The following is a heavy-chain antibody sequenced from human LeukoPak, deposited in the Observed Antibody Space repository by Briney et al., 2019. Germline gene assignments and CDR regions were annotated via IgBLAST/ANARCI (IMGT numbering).Heavy chain of an antibody. D-gene: IGHD2-2*02. J-gene: IGHJ5*02. CDR1: GYTFTGYY. CDR2: INPNSGGT. CDR3: ARSGTSSKYQLLYFWFDP. Sequence: ASVKVSCKASGYTFTGYYMHWVRQAPGQGLEWMGRINPNSGGTNYAQKFQGRVTITADESTSTAYMELSSLRSEDTAVYYCARSGTSSKYQLLYFWFDPWGQGTLVTVSS. V-gene: IGHV1-2*06.